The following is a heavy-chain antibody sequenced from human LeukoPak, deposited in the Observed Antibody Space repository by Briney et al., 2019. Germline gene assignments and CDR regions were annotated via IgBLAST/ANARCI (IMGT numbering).Heavy chain of an antibody. CDR2: INPNSGDT. J-gene: IGHJ4*02. CDR3: ARDRRGSYYFFN. CDR1: GYTFTDYY. V-gene: IGHV1-2*02. D-gene: IGHD1-26*01. Sequence: AASVKVSCKASGYTFTDYYMHWVRQAPGQGLEWMGWINPNSGDTNYAQKFQGRVTMTRDTSISTAYMELSRLRSDDTAVYYCARDRRGSYYFFNWGQGTLVTVSS.